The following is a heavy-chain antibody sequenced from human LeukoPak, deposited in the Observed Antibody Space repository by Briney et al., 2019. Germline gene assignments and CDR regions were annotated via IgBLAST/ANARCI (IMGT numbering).Heavy chain of an antibody. D-gene: IGHD3-3*01. CDR1: GYTFTGYY. CDR3: ARGDFWSGYYPTDIPTEMEYFQH. J-gene: IGHJ1*01. CDR2: INPSGGST. Sequence: ASVKVSCKASGYTFTGYYMHWVRQAPGQGLEWMGIINPSGGSTSYAQKFQGRVTMTRDTSTSTVYMELSSLRSEDTAVYYCARGDFWSGYYPTDIPTEMEYFQHWGQGTLVTVSS. V-gene: IGHV1-46*01.